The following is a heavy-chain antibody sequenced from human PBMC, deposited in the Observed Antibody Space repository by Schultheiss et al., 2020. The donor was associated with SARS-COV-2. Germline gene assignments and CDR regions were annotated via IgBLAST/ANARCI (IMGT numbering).Heavy chain of an antibody. D-gene: IGHD2-2*01. CDR3: ARRATRCVDL. V-gene: IGHV3-74*01. CDR2: ISTDGSTT. CDR1: GFTFSSYA. J-gene: IGHJ5*02. Sequence: GGSLRLSCAASGFTFSSYAMHWVRQAPGKGLEWVSRISTDGSTTAYADSVKGRFTISRDNANNTLYLQLNSLRDDDTAVYYCARRATRCVDLWGQGTLVTVSS.